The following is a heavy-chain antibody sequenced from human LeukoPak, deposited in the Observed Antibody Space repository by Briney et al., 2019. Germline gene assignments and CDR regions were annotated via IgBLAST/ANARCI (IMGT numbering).Heavy chain of an antibody. J-gene: IGHJ5*02. V-gene: IGHV3-30*18. D-gene: IGHD3-10*01. Sequence: GGSLRLSCAASGFTFSSYGMHWVRQAPGKGLEGVAVISYDGSNKYYADSVKGRFTISRDNSKNTLYLQMNSLRAEDTAVYYCAKDSLWFGESDNWFDPWGQGTLVTVSS. CDR2: ISYDGSNK. CDR1: GFTFSSYG. CDR3: AKDSLWFGESDNWFDP.